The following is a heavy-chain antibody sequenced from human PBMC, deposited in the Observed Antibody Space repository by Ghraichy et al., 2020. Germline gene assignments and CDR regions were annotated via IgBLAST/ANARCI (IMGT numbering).Heavy chain of an antibody. CDR2: IYYSGST. CDR1: GGSISSYY. D-gene: IGHD5-12*01. V-gene: IGHV4-59*08. Sequence: SETLSLTCTVSGGSISSYYWSWIRQPPGKGLEWIGYIYYSGSTNYNPSLKSRVTISVDTSKNQFSLKLSSVTAADTAVYYCARLYSGYDYPYYGMDVWGQGTTVTVSS. CDR3: ARLYSGYDYPYYGMDV. J-gene: IGHJ6*02.